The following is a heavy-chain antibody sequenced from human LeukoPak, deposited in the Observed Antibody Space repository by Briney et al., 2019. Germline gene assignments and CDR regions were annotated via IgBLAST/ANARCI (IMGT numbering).Heavy chain of an antibody. J-gene: IGHJ4*02. Sequence: SETLSLTCTVSGGSITNYYWSWIRQPPGKGLEWIGYIYYSGSTNYNPSLKSRVTISVDTSKNQFSLNLSSVTAADTAVYYCARDISNYVRGGPSDYWGQETLVTVSS. V-gene: IGHV4-59*01. CDR3: ARDISNYVRGGPSDY. CDR1: GGSITNYY. CDR2: IYYSGST. D-gene: IGHD3-10*02.